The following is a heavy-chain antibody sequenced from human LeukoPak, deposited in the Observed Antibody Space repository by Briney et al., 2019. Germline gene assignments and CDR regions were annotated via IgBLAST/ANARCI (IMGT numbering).Heavy chain of an antibody. V-gene: IGHV4-30-4*01. CDR3: ASSYCSGGSCPRPLYGMDV. CDR2: IYYSGST. CDR1: GGSISSGDYY. D-gene: IGHD2-15*01. Sequence: PSETLSLTCTVSGGSISSGDYYWSWIRQPPGKGLEWIGYIYYSGSTYYNPSLKSRVTISVDTSKNQFSLKLSSVTAADTAVYYCASSYCSGGSCPRPLYGMDVWGQGTTVTVSS. J-gene: IGHJ6*02.